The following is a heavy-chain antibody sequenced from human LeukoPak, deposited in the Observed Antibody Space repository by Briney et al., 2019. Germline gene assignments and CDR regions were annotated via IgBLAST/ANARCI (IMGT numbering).Heavy chain of an antibody. D-gene: IGHD2-21*01. Sequence: SVKVSCKASGGTFSSYAISWVRQAPGQGLEWMGGIIPIFGTANYAQKLQGRVTMTTDTSTSTAYMELRSLRSDDTAVYYCARTPSDIYAFDIWGQGTMVTVSS. CDR2: IIPIFGTA. J-gene: IGHJ3*02. V-gene: IGHV1-69*05. CDR3: ARTPSDIYAFDI. CDR1: GGTFSSYA.